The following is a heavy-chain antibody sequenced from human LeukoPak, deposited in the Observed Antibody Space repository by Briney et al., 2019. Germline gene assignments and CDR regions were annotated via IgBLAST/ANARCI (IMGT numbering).Heavy chain of an antibody. D-gene: IGHD2-8*01. CDR2: ISPDASNK. J-gene: IGHJ4*02. Sequence: QPGGSLRLSCAASGFTFSAFAMHWVRQAPGKGLEWVAVISPDASNKFSGDSVKGRFTISRDNSKNTLYLHMSSLRADDTAVYYCATHCTTAVCDALFDVWGQGTLVTVSS. CDR3: ATHCTTAVCDALFDV. CDR1: GFTFSAFA. V-gene: IGHV3-30*03.